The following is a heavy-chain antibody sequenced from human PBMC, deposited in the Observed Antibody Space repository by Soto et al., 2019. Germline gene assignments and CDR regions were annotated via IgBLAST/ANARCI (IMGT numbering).Heavy chain of an antibody. Sequence: GGALRLSCAASGFTFSSYSMNWVRQAPGKGLEWVSSISSSSSYIYYADSVKGRLTISRDNAKNSLYLQMNSLRAEDTAVYYCARDPPIYYYDSSGYYIRDAFDIWGQGTMVTVSS. J-gene: IGHJ3*02. CDR1: GFTFSSYS. CDR3: ARDPPIYYYDSSGYYIRDAFDI. D-gene: IGHD3-22*01. V-gene: IGHV3-21*01. CDR2: ISSSSSYI.